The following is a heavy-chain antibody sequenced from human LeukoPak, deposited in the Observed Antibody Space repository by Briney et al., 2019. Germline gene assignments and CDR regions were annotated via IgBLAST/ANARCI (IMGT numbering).Heavy chain of an antibody. J-gene: IGHJ4*02. Sequence: SETLSLTCTVSGGSISSYYWSWIRQPPGKGLEWIGYIYYSGSTNYNPSLKSRVTISVDTYKNQFSLKLSSVTAADTAVYYCAREGGGGIDYWGQGTLVTVSS. CDR2: IYYSGST. CDR1: GGSISSYY. V-gene: IGHV4-59*01. D-gene: IGHD2-15*01. CDR3: AREGGGGIDY.